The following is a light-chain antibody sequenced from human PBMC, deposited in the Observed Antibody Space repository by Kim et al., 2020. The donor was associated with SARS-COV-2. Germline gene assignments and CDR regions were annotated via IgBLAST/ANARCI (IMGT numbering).Light chain of an antibody. CDR3: QQYFNTPFT. Sequence: ATINCKSSRTVLYKDNNKNYLAWYQQKSGQPPRLLIYWASARESGVPDRFIGSGSGTNFTLTISRLQAEDVAVYYCQQYFNTPFTFGPGTKVDIK. CDR1: RTVLYKDNNKNY. CDR2: WAS. J-gene: IGKJ3*01. V-gene: IGKV4-1*01.